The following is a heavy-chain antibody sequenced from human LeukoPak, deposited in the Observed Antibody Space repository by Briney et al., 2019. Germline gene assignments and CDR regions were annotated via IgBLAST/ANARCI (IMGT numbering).Heavy chain of an antibody. CDR1: GFNFNYFY. Sequence: SGGSLRLSCAASGFNFNYFYMNWVRQAPGRGLEWVSSISSSSSDIFYAVSVKGRFTISRDNAKNSLYLQMNSLRAEDTAVYFCAKFAHCSGSTCYGVDYWGQGIPVTVSS. CDR2: ISSSSSDI. J-gene: IGHJ4*02. CDR3: AKFAHCSGSTCYGVDY. V-gene: IGHV3-21*01. D-gene: IGHD2-2*01.